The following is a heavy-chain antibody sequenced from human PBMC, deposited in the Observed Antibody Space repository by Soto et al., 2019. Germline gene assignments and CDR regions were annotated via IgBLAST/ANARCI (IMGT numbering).Heavy chain of an antibody. CDR2: ISAYNGNT. D-gene: IGHD2-2*01. V-gene: IGHV1-18*01. J-gene: IGHJ5*02. CDR1: GYTFTSYG. Sequence: ASVKVSCKASGYTFTSYGISWVRQAPGQGLEWMGWISAYNGNTNYAQKLQGRVTMTTDTSTSTAYMELRSLRSDDTAVYYCAREGHCNSTSCSLNWFDPWGQGTLVTVSS. CDR3: AREGHCNSTSCSLNWFDP.